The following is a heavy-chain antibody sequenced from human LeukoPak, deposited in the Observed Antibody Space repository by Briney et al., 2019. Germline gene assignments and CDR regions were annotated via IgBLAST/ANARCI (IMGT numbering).Heavy chain of an antibody. CDR3: ARDFLRFSAAAGTFYGMDV. CDR2: ISAYNGNT. D-gene: IGHD6-13*01. CDR1: GYTFTSYG. Sequence: ASVKVSCKASGYTFTSYGISWVRQAPGQGLEWMGWISAYNGNTNYAQKLQGRVTMTTDTSTSTAYMELRSLRSDDTAVYYCARDFLRFSAAAGTFYGMDVWGQGTTVTVSS. V-gene: IGHV1-18*01. J-gene: IGHJ6*02.